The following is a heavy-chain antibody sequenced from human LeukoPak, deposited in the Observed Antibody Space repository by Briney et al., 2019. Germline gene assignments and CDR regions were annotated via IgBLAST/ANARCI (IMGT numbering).Heavy chain of an antibody. D-gene: IGHD1/OR15-1a*01. V-gene: IGHV1-2*02. CDR1: GYTFTDYF. CDR3: ARDGTGVDP. Sequence: GASVSVSCTPSGYTFTDYFMHWVREAPGQGLEWMGWSNANSGGTIYAQKFQGRVTMTRDTSISTAYMELSRLRSDDTAVYYCARDGTGVDPWGQGTLVSVSS. CDR2: SNANSGGT. J-gene: IGHJ5*02.